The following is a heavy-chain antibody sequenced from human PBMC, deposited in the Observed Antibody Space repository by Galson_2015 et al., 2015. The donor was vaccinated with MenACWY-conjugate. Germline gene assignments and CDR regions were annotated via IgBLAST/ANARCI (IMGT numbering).Heavy chain of an antibody. CDR3: ARRHCSSGSCFFDY. J-gene: IGHJ4*02. CDR1: GGSISSYY. D-gene: IGHD2-15*01. V-gene: IGHV4-59*08. CDR2: IYYSGTT. Sequence: TVSGGSISSYYLSWIRQPPGKGLEWIGYIYYSGTTKYNPSLKSRVTISADTSKTQFSLRSNSVTAADTAVYYCARRHCSSGSCFFDYWGQGSLVTVSS.